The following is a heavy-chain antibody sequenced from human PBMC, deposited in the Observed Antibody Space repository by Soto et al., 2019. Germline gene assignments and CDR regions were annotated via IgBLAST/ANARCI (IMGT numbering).Heavy chain of an antibody. CDR1: GYTFTSYY. CDR3: ARVGGYSYGGVDD. CDR2: INPSGGST. J-gene: IGHJ4*02. D-gene: IGHD5-18*01. Sequence: QVQLVQSGAEVKKPGASVKVSCKASGYTFTSYYMHWVRQAPGQGVEWMGIINPSGGSTTYAQKFHVRVTMTRATSTSTFYMELSSLRSEDTAVYYCARVGGYSYGGVDDWGQGTLVTVSS. V-gene: IGHV1-46*01.